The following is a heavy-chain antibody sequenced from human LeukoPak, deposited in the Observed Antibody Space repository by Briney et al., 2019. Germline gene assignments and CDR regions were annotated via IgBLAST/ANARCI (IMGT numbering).Heavy chain of an antibody. Sequence: PGEPCGTAVEHPVTTSGIRWWREAPGQGLRGRGWSSALNGNTNYAQKLQGRVTMTTDTSTSTAYMELRSLRSDDTAVYYCARVADWDIVVVPAADRDYWGQGTLVTVSS. CDR2: SSALNGNT. D-gene: IGHD2-2*01. V-gene: IGHV1-18*01. CDR3: ARVADWDIVVVPAADRDY. J-gene: IGHJ4*02. CDR1: EHPVTTSG.